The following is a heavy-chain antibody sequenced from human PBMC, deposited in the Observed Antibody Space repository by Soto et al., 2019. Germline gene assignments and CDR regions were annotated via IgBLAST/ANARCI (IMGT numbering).Heavy chain of an antibody. CDR1: GFTVSSNY. J-gene: IGHJ4*02. V-gene: IGHV3-53*01. D-gene: IGHD5-18*01. CDR3: ARDQPGYSYGYGLGY. Sequence: GGSLRLSCAASGFTVSSNYMTWVRQTPGKGLEWVSLISSGGSTFYADSVKGRFTISRDNSRNTLYLQMNSLRAEDTAVYYCARDQPGYSYGYGLGYWGQGTLVTVSS. CDR2: ISSGGST.